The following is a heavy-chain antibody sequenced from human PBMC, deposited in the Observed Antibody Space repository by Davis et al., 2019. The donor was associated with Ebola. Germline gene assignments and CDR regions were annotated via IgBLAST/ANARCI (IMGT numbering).Heavy chain of an antibody. D-gene: IGHD3-16*01. CDR3: TKANVAVFGAFDY. CDR2: IFITGTT. Sequence: GESLKISCAASGFTVNNNCMGWVRQAPGKGLEWVSVIFITGTTHNTDSVKVSFTISRDNSKNTLYLQMNSLRAEETAVYYCTKANVAVFGAFDYWGQGTLVTVSS. CDR1: GFTVNNNC. V-gene: IGHV3-66*01. J-gene: IGHJ4*02.